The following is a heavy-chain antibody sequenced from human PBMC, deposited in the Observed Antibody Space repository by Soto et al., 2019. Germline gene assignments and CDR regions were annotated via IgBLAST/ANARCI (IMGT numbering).Heavy chain of an antibody. CDR1: GFTFSSYA. V-gene: IGHV3-23*04. Sequence: DVQLVESGGGLVQPGGSLRLSCAASGFTFSSYAMSWVRQAPGKGLEWVSAISGSGGSTYYADSVKGRFTISRDNSKNTLYLQMNSLRAEDTAVYYCAKDPGGLLWFGELLDAFDIWGQGTMVTVSS. CDR2: ISGSGGST. CDR3: AKDPGGLLWFGELLDAFDI. J-gene: IGHJ3*02. D-gene: IGHD3-10*01.